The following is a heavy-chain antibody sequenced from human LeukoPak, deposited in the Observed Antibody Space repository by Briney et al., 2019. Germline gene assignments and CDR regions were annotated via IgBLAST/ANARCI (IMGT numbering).Heavy chain of an antibody. CDR1: GFTFSSYG. CDR2: ISGSGGST. V-gene: IGHV3-23*01. J-gene: IGHJ4*02. D-gene: IGHD4-17*01. Sequence: PGGSLRLFCAASGFTFSSYGMHWVRQAPGKGLEWVSAISGSGGSTYYADSVKGRFTIPRDNSKNTLYLQMNSLRAEDTAVYYCAKGHRLFYDYGDYDYWGQGTLVTVSS. CDR3: AKGHRLFYDYGDYDY.